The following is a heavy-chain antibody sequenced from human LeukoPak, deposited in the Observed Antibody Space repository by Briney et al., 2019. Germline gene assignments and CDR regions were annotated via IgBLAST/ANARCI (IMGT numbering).Heavy chain of an antibody. D-gene: IGHD1-26*01. J-gene: IGHJ4*02. CDR2: INENGDIA. Sequence: GGSLRLSCAASGFTFDDYAMHWVRQGPGKSLEWVSLINENGDIAYYGDSVRGRFSVSRDNAKNSLYLQMNSLTTEDTALYYCAKARWEPNFDYWGQGTLVTVSS. CDR3: AKARWEPNFDY. V-gene: IGHV3-43*02. CDR1: GFTFDDYA.